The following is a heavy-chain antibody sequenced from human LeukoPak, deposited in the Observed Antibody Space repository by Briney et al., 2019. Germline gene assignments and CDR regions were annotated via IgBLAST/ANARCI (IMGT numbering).Heavy chain of an antibody. Sequence: GGSLRLSCAASGFTFSDYYMSWIRQAPGEGLEWVSTISSTSSYIYSADSLKGRFTISRDNAKNSLYLQMSTLRAEDTAVYYCARGQLWQTGWFDPWGQGTLVTVSS. V-gene: IGHV3-11*06. D-gene: IGHD5-18*01. CDR3: ARGQLWQTGWFDP. CDR2: ISSTSSYI. J-gene: IGHJ5*02. CDR1: GFTFSDYY.